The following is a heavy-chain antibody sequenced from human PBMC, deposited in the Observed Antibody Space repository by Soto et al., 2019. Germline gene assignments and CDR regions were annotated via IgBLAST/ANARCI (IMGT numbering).Heavy chain of an antibody. CDR3: ARTAIPGARNHQYNWFDP. CDR1: GYTFTRYY. J-gene: IGHJ5*02. Sequence: ASVKVSCKASGYTFTRYYMHWVRQAPAQGLEWMGIINPSGGSTSYAQKFQGRVTMTRDTSTNTDYMELSSLRSEDTAVYYCARTAIPGARNHQYNWFDPWGQGTLVTVSS. CDR2: INPSGGST. D-gene: IGHD2-2*01. V-gene: IGHV1-46*01.